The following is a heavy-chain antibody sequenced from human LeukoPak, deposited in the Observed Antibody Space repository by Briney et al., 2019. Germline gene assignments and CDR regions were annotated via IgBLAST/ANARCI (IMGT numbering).Heavy chain of an antibody. CDR2: ISYDASNK. D-gene: IGHD3-10*01. Sequence: GGSLRLSCAASGFTFSNYVMHWVRQAPGKGLEWVALISYDASNKYYADSVKGRFTISRDNSKNTLYLQMNSLRAEDTAVYYCSLDYYGSGPYYFDYWGQGTLVTVSS. CDR1: GFTFSNYV. V-gene: IGHV3-30-3*01. CDR3: SLDYYGSGPYYFDY. J-gene: IGHJ4*02.